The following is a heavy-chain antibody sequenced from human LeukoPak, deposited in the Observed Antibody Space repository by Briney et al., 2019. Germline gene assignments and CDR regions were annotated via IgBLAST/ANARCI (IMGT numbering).Heavy chain of an antibody. J-gene: IGHJ4*02. CDR1: GFTFSSYA. CDR2: ISYDGSNK. Sequence: QAGGSLRLSCAASGFTFSSYAMHWVRQAPGKGLEWVAVISYDGSNKYYADSVKGRFTISRDNSKNTLYLQMNSLRAEDTAVYYCARAPSGRDWLPHIDYWGQGTLVTVSS. D-gene: IGHD1-26*01. V-gene: IGHV3-30-3*01. CDR3: ARAPSGRDWLPHIDY.